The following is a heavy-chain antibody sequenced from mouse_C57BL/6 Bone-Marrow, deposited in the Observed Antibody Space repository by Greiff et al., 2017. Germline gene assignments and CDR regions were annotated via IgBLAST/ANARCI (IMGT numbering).Heavy chain of an antibody. V-gene: IGHV1-64*01. CDR3: ARRPLYYDYDGWYFDV. CDR2: IHPNSGST. J-gene: IGHJ1*03. CDR1: GYTFTSYW. D-gene: IGHD2-4*01. Sequence: QVQLQQPGAELVKPGASVKLSCKASGYTFTSYWMHWVKQRPGQGLEWIGMIHPNSGSTNYNEKFKSKATLTVDKSSSTAYMQLSSLTSEDSAVYYGARRPLYYDYDGWYFDVWGTGTTVTVSS.